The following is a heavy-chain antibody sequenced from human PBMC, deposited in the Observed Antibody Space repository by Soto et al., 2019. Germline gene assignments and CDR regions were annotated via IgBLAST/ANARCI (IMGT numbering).Heavy chain of an antibody. CDR3: TRSLGIAARPTPNYYYYSMDV. V-gene: IGHV3-73*01. D-gene: IGHD6-6*01. CDR1: GFTFSGSA. J-gene: IGHJ6*03. Sequence: VQLVESGGGLVQPGGSLKLSSAASGFTFSGSAMHWDRQASGKGLEWVGRIRSKANSYATAYAASVKGRFTISRDDSKNTAYLQMNSLKTEDTAVYYCTRSLGIAARPTPNYYYYSMDVWGKGTTVTVSS. CDR2: IRSKANSYAT.